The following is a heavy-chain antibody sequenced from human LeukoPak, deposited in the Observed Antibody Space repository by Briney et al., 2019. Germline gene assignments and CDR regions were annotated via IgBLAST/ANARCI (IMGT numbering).Heavy chain of an antibody. Sequence: PSETLSLTCTVSGGSVSSGSYYWSWIRQPPGKGLEWIGYIYYSGSTNYNPSLKSRVTVSVDTSKNQFSLKLSSVTAADTAVYYCASPRSYYDSSGYYISWGQGTLVTVSS. J-gene: IGHJ5*02. CDR1: GGSVSSGSYY. CDR3: ASPRSYYDSSGYYIS. CDR2: IYYSGST. D-gene: IGHD3-22*01. V-gene: IGHV4-61*01.